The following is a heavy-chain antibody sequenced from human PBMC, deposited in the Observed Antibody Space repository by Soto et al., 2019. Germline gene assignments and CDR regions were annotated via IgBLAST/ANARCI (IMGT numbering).Heavy chain of an antibody. V-gene: IGHV1-69*12. CDR3: ARAGVTMIDSYFDL. D-gene: IGHD3-22*01. Sequence: QVQLVQSGAEVKKPGSSVKVSCKASGGTFSSYAISWVRQAPGQGLEWMGGIIPIFGTANYAQKFQGRVTXXAXEXXSTAYMELSSLRSEDTAVYYCARAGVTMIDSYFDLWGRGTLVTVSS. J-gene: IGHJ2*01. CDR2: IIPIFGTA. CDR1: GGTFSSYA.